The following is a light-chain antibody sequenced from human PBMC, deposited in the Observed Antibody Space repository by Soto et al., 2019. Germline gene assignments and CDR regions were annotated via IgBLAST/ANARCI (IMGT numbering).Light chain of an antibody. CDR2: EVN. V-gene: IGLV2-8*01. CDR1: SSDVGGYNY. J-gene: IGLJ2*01. CDR3: NSYVGSSILL. Sequence: QSVLTQPPSASGSPGQSVTISCTGTSSDVGGYNYVSWYQQHPGKAPKLMIYEVNKRPSGVPDRFSGSKSGNTASLTVSGLQAEDEADYFCNSYVGSSILLFGGGTKLTVL.